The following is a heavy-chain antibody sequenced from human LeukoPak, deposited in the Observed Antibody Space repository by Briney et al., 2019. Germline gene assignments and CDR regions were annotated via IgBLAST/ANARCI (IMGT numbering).Heavy chain of an antibody. CDR1: GGSISSYY. Sequence: PSETLSLTCTVSGGSISSYYWSWIRQPPGKGLEWIGYIYYSGSTNYNPSLKSRVTISVDTSKNQFSLELSSVTAADTAVYYCARDGKRSSSWYDYWGQGTLVTVSS. V-gene: IGHV4-59*01. J-gene: IGHJ4*02. CDR2: IYYSGST. CDR3: ARDGKRSSSWYDY. D-gene: IGHD6-13*01.